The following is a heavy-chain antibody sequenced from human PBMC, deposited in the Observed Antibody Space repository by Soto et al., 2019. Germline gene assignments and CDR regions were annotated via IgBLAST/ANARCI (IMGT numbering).Heavy chain of an antibody. Sequence: EVQLLESGGGFVQPGGSLRLSCAASGFTFSTFAMNWVRQAPGKGLEWFSGITGGSGFTFYADSVKGRFTISRDDSENTLFLQMSSLRAEDTAKYYCAKSGPTNYFDFWGQGTLVTVSS. CDR1: GFTFSTFA. J-gene: IGHJ4*02. V-gene: IGHV3-23*01. D-gene: IGHD1-26*01. CDR2: ITGGSGFT. CDR3: AKSGPTNYFDF.